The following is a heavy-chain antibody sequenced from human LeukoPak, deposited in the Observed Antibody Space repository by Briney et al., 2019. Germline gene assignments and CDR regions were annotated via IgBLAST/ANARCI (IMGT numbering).Heavy chain of an antibody. CDR3: VKWGDYDVLTGYYDPDY. CDR1: GFTFSNYA. Sequence: XGSLRLSCAATGFTFSNYAMSWVRQAPGKGLEWVSAITGSGGGTYYADSVKGRFTISRENSKNTLYLQVNSLRAEDTAVYYCVKWGDYDVLTGYYDPDYWGQGSLVTVSS. CDR2: ITGSGGGT. J-gene: IGHJ4*02. V-gene: IGHV3-23*01. D-gene: IGHD3-9*01.